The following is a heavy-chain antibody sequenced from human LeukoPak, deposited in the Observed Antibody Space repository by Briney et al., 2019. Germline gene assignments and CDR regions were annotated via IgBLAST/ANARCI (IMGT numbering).Heavy chain of an antibody. J-gene: IGHJ6*03. CDR3: ARGNYDILTGYYTPHYYYYMDV. CDR2: ISSSSSYI. D-gene: IGHD3-9*01. V-gene: IGHV3-21*04. Sequence: PGGSLRLSCAASGFTFSSYSMNWVRQAPGKGLEWVSSISSSSSYIYYADSVKGRFTISRDNSKNTLYLQMNSLRAEDTAVYYCARGNYDILTGYYTPHYYYYMDVWGKGTTVTISS. CDR1: GFTFSSYS.